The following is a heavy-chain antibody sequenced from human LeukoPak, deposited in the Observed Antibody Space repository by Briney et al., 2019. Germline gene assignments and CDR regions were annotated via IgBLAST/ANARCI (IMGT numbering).Heavy chain of an antibody. CDR3: AGGSGWRIDD. D-gene: IGHD6-19*01. V-gene: IGHV3-7*01. J-gene: IGHJ4*02. CDR1: GFTFSSYS. Sequence: TGGSLRLSCAASGFTFSSYSMNWVRQAPGKGLEWVANIEQDGSEKNYVDSVKGRFTISRDNAENALYLQMNTLRPEDTAVYYCAGGSGWRIDDWGQGTLVTVSS. CDR2: IEQDGSEK.